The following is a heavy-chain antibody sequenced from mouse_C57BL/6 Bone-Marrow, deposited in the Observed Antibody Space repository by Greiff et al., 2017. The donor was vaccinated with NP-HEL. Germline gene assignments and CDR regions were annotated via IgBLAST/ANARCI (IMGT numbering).Heavy chain of an antibody. CDR3: AREGLYYDYDGEDWYFDV. Sequence: EVKLQESGGGLVKPGGSLKLSCAASGFTFSSYAMSWVRQTPEKRLEWVATISDGGSYTYYPDNVKGRFTISRDNAKNNLYLQMSHLKSEDTAMYYCAREGLYYDYDGEDWYFDVWGTGTTVTVSS. J-gene: IGHJ1*03. CDR2: ISDGGSYT. CDR1: GFTFSSYA. V-gene: IGHV5-4*01. D-gene: IGHD2-4*01.